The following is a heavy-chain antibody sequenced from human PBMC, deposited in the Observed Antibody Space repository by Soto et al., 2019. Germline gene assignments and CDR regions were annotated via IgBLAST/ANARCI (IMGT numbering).Heavy chain of an antibody. CDR2: IWYDGSNK. CDR3: ARDDVGGYLYYYYYMDV. J-gene: IGHJ6*03. V-gene: IGHV3-33*01. CDR1: GFTFSSYG. Sequence: GGSLRLSCAASGFTFSSYGMHWVRQAPGKGLEWVAVIWYDGSNKYYADSVKGRFTISRDNSKNTLYLQMNSLRAEDTAVYYCARDDVGGYLYYYYYMDVWGKGTTVTVSS. D-gene: IGHD3-22*01.